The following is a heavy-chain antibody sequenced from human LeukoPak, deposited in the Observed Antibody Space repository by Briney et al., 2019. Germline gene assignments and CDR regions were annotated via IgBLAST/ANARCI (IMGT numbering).Heavy chain of an antibody. Sequence: GGSLRLSCAASGFTFSSYWMHWVRHAPGKGLVWVSRISGDGSTTSYADSVKGRFTISRDNAKNTLHLQMNSLRVEDMSVYYCARGTYYGSFDLWGQGTLVTVSS. D-gene: IGHD4-17*01. CDR3: ARGTYYGSFDL. J-gene: IGHJ4*02. V-gene: IGHV3-74*01. CDR2: ISGDGSTT. CDR1: GFTFSSYW.